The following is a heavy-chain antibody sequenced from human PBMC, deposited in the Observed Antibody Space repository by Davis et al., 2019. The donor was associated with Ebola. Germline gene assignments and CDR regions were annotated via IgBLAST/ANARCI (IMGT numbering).Heavy chain of an antibody. CDR1: GGSFSGYY. J-gene: IGHJ6*02. Sequence: MPSATLSLTCAVYGGSFSGYYWSWIRQRPGKGPEWIGEIHHSGITNYNPSLKSPVTISVDTSKNQFSLKLSSVTAADTAVYYCARGTRLYNWNSGSYYYYGMDVWGQGTTVTVSS. CDR2: IHHSGIT. D-gene: IGHD1-7*01. V-gene: IGHV4-34*01. CDR3: ARGTRLYNWNSGSYYYYGMDV.